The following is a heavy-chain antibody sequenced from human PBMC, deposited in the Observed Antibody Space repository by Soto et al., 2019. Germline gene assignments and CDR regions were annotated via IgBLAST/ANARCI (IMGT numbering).Heavy chain of an antibody. J-gene: IGHJ2*01. CDR1: GFTFSNYW. CDR3: VRARIDL. Sequence: EVQLVESGGGLVQPGGSLRLSCAASGFTFSNYWMTWVRQAPGKGLEWVVNINPDGSEKYYVDSVKGRFTISRDTVKNSLYLQMNSLRAEDTALYYCVRARIDLWGRGTLVTVSS. V-gene: IGHV3-7*01. CDR2: INPDGSEK.